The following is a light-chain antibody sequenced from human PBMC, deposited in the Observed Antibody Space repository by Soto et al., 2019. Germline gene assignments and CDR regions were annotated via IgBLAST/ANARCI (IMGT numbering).Light chain of an antibody. J-gene: IGLJ1*01. Sequence: QSALTQPASVSGSPGQSITISCTGTSSDVGASNFVSWYQQLPGKAPKLMIYDVTNRPSGVSNRFSGFKSGNTASLTISGLQAEDEADYYCSSYTSGSTYVFGTGTKLTVL. CDR3: SSYTSGSTYV. CDR2: DVT. V-gene: IGLV2-14*01. CDR1: SSDVGASNF.